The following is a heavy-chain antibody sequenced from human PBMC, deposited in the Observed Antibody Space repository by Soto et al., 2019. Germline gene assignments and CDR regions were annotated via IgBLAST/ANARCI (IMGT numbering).Heavy chain of an antibody. CDR1: GLTFSNYA. Sequence: GGSLRLSXAASGLTFSNYAMSWVRQAPGKGPEWVSAISGGGGSTFYADSVKGRFTISRDKSKNMLYLQMNSLRVEDTALYYCAKSGSADGYRWYFDLWGRGTLVTVSS. V-gene: IGHV3-23*01. J-gene: IGHJ2*01. CDR3: AKSGSADGYRWYFDL. D-gene: IGHD5-12*01. CDR2: ISGGGGST.